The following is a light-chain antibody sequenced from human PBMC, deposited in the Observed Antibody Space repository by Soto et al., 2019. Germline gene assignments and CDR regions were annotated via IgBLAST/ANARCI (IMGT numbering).Light chain of an antibody. V-gene: IGKV3-20*01. CDR1: QSVISSY. Sequence: EIVLTQSPGTLSLSPGERATLSCRASQSVISSYLAWYQQKPGQAPRLLLYGASNRATGIPDRFSCSGSGTDLTLTTSRLEPEDFAVYYCHQYGSSPIFRFGPGTKVDI. CDR3: HQYGSSPIFR. CDR2: GAS. J-gene: IGKJ3*01.